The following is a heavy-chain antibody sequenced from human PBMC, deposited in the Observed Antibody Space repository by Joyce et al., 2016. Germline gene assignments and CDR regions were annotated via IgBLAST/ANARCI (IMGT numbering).Heavy chain of an antibody. CDR2: ISSSSRTI. CDR1: GFTVSIYC. CDR3: AKDLGSGYYSLDY. V-gene: IGHV3-48*02. J-gene: IGHJ4*02. D-gene: IGHD3-22*01. Sequence: EVQLVESGGALVQPGGSLRLSCAASGFTVSIYCMNCVRQAPGKGLEWGSYISSSSRTIYSADSVKGRFTISRDNAKNSLFLRMNSLRDEDTAVYYCAKDLGSGYYSLDYWGQGTLVTVSS.